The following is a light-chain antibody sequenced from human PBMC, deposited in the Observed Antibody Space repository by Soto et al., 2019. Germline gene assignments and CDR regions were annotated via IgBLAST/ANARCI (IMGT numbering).Light chain of an antibody. Sequence: DIQMTQSPSTLSAAVGGRVTITCRASQIIGTSLAWYQQKPGKAPKLLIYKASTLESGVPSRFSGSGSGAEFTLTVSRLQPDDFGTYYCQQYNSYPRTFGPGTKVDVK. CDR1: QIIGTS. CDR3: QQYNSYPRT. CDR2: KAS. V-gene: IGKV1-5*03. J-gene: IGKJ3*01.